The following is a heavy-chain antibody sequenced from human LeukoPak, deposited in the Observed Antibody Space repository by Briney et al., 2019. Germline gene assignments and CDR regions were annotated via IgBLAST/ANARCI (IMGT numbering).Heavy chain of an antibody. CDR1: GGSISGYF. V-gene: IGHV4-4*07. J-gene: IGHJ4*02. CDR3: ARGTEKTRISGYYSFDH. CDR2: VYSSGTT. D-gene: IGHD5-12*01. Sequence: SETLSLTCTVSGGSISGYFWTWVRQPAGKEVEWVGRVYSSGTTYYNPSLESRVTISLDTFNNQFSLRVTSVTAADTAIYYCARGTEKTRISGYYSFDHWGRGLLVTVSS.